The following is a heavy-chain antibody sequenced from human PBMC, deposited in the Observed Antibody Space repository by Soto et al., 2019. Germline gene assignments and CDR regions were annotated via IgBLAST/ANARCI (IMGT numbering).Heavy chain of an antibody. CDR1: GGSISSSGDY. J-gene: IGHJ6*02. D-gene: IGHD5-12*01. Sequence: SETLSLTCTVSGGSISSSGDYWSWIRQHPGKGPEWIGYIYYNGSTNYNPSLKSRVTISVDTSKNQFSLKLSSVTAADTAVYYCARARGVATIIYYYGMDVWGQGTTVTVSS. CDR3: ARARGVATIIYYYGMDV. V-gene: IGHV4-31*03. CDR2: IYYNGST.